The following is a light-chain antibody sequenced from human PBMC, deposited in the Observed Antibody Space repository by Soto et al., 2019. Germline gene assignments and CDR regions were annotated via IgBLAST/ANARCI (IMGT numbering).Light chain of an antibody. Sequence: EVVLTQSPGTLSLSPGERATLSCRASETISSSHLAWYQQTPGQAPRLLLYRSSTRATGIPDRFSGSGSGTDFTLTISRLEPADAAVYYCQQYESLLWKFGQGTKLEIK. J-gene: IGKJ1*01. CDR3: QQYESLLWK. V-gene: IGKV3-20*01. CDR2: RSS. CDR1: ETISSSH.